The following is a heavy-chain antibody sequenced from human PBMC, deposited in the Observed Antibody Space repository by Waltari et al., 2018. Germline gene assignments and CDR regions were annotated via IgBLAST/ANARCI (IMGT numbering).Heavy chain of an antibody. Sequence: QVQLVQSGAEVKKPGASVKVSCKASGYTFTGYYMHWVRQAPGPGLEWMGWINPNSGGTNYAQKFQGRVTMTRDTSISTAYMELSRLRSDDTAVYYCARAFQFLRAQGLNWNPVHWGQGTLVTVSS. CDR1: GYTFTGYY. D-gene: IGHD1-1*01. CDR2: INPNSGGT. V-gene: IGHV1-2*02. CDR3: ARAFQFLRAQGLNWNPVH. J-gene: IGHJ4*02.